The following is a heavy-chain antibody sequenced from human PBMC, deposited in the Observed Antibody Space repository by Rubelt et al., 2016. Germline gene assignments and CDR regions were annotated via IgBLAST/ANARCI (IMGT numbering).Heavy chain of an antibody. J-gene: IGHJ4*02. CDR3: ARDRLGHRIFDY. D-gene: IGHD3-16*01. V-gene: IGHV3-64*04. Sequence: GRFTISRDNSKNTLYLQMNSLRAEDTAVYYCARDRLGHRIFDYWGQGTLVTVSS.